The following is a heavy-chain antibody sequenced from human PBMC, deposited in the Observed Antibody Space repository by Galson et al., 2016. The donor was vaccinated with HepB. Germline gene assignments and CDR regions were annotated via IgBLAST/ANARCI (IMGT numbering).Heavy chain of an antibody. V-gene: IGHV3-33*01. J-gene: IGHJ4*02. Sequence: SLRLSCAASGFNFSNYGMQWVRQAPGKGLEWVAAIWCDGSTQYYADSVKGRFTISRDNSKNTLYLQMNSLRTEDTAVYFCVRDGSSAWYFDYWGQGTLVTVAS. CDR3: VRDGSSAWYFDY. D-gene: IGHD6-19*01. CDR2: IWCDGSTQ. CDR1: GFNFSNYG.